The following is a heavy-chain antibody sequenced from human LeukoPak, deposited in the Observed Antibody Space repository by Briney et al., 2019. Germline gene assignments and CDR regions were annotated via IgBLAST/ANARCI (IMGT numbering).Heavy chain of an antibody. D-gene: IGHD3-10*01. CDR3: AKDLFLLGCGDFLSTGRDV. CDR1: GGSFSGYY. V-gene: IGHV4-34*01. Sequence: SETLSLTCAVYGGSFSGYYWSWIRQPPGKGLEWIGEINHSGSTNYNPSLKSRVTISVDTSKNQFSLKLSSVTAADTAVYYCAKDLFLLGCGDFLSTGRDVGAKGPRAPVP. CDR2: INHSGST. J-gene: IGHJ6*04.